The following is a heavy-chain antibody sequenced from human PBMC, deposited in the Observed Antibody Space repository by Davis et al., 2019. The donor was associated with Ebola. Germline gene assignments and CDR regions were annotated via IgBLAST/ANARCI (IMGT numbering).Heavy chain of an antibody. J-gene: IGHJ3*02. CDR2: ITKSGTSM. CDR3: AKPQWRADYDFWSGYYDDAFDI. Sequence: PGGSLRLSCAASGFTFSYYTMNWVRKAPGKGLEWVSYITKSGTSMFCADSVKGRFTISRDNAKNSLFLQMNSLRDEDTAVYYCAKPQWRADYDFWSGYYDDAFDIWGQGTMVTVSS. V-gene: IGHV3-48*02. CDR1: GFTFSYYT. D-gene: IGHD3-3*01.